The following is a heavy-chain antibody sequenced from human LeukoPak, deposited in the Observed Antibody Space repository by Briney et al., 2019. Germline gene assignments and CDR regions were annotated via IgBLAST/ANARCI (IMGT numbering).Heavy chain of an antibody. CDR2: ISGSGGST. Sequence: GGSLSLSCAASGFTFSSYAMGWVRQAPGKGLEWVSAISGSGGSTYYADSVKGRFTISRDNSKNTLYLQMNSLRAEDTAVYYCAKESWYDSSGPHDYWGQGTLVTVSS. D-gene: IGHD3-22*01. CDR1: GFTFSSYA. CDR3: AKESWYDSSGPHDY. J-gene: IGHJ4*02. V-gene: IGHV3-23*01.